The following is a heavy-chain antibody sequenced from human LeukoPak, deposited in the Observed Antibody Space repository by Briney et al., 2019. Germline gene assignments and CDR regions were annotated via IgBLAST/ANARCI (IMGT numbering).Heavy chain of an antibody. CDR1: GGSFSSGDDY. CDR3: ARGPPPDFDC. J-gene: IGHJ4*02. CDR2: IYYSGST. Sequence: SQTLSLTCTVSGGSFSSGDDYWSWIRQPPGKGLEWIGYIYYSGSTYYNPSLKSRVTISVDTSKNQFSLKLSSVTAADTAVYYCARGPPPDFDCWGQGTLVTVSS. V-gene: IGHV4-30-4*08.